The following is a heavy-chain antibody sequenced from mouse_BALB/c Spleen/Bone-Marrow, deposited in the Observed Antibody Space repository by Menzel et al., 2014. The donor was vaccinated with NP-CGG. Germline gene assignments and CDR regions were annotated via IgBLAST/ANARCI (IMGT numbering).Heavy chain of an antibody. J-gene: IGHJ2*01. CDR3: AKNGELGYYFDY. D-gene: IGHD4-1*01. CDR1: GFSLTSYG. Sequence: QVQLQQPGPGLVQPSQSLSITCTVSGFSLTSYGVHWVRPSPGKGLEWLGVIWRGGSTDYNAAFMSRLSITKDNSKSQVFFKMNSLQADDTAIYYCAKNGELGYYFDYWGQGTTLTVSS. CDR2: IWRGGST. V-gene: IGHV2-5*01.